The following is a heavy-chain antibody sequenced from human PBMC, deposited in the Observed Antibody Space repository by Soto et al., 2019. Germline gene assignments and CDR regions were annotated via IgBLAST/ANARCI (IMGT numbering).Heavy chain of an antibody. CDR2: IYYSGST. V-gene: IGHV4-61*05. Sequence: SETLSLTCTVSGGSILDSTYYWAWIRQPPGKGLEWIGYIYYSGSTNYNPSLKSRVTISVDTSKNQFSLKLSSVTAADTAVYYCARSDGRYWGQGTLVTVSS. J-gene: IGHJ4*02. CDR1: GGSILDSTYY. CDR3: ARSDGRY.